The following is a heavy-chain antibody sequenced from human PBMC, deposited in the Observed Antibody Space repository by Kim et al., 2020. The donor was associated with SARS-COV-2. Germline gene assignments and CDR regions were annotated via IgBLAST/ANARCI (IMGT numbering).Heavy chain of an antibody. CDR1: GFMFQSYA. J-gene: IGHJ6*02. CDR3: AKFEGVSHFYGIDA. D-gene: IGHD2-8*01. Sequence: GGSLRLSCAASGFMFQSYAMGWVRQVPGEGLEWVATIIDSGVTTYYANSVMGRFTISRENLKKVVYLQMDSLRVEDTAKYFCAKFEGVSHFYGIDAWGQGTTVTVSS. V-gene: IGHV3-23*01. CDR2: IIDSGVTT.